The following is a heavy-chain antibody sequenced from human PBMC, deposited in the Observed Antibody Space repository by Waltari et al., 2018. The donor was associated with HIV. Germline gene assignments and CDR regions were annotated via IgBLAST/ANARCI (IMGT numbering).Heavy chain of an antibody. V-gene: IGHV5-51*01. CDR1: GYSFTSYW. D-gene: IGHD2-15*01. J-gene: IGHJ4*02. CDR3: ARQVGYCSGGSCYPDY. Sequence: EVQLVQSGAEVKKPGESLKISCKGSGYSFTSYWIGWVRQMPGKGLEWRGIIYSGDSDTRYSPSFQGQVTISADKSISTAYLQWSSLKASDTAMYYCARQVGYCSGGSCYPDYWGQGTLVTVSS. CDR2: IYSGDSDT.